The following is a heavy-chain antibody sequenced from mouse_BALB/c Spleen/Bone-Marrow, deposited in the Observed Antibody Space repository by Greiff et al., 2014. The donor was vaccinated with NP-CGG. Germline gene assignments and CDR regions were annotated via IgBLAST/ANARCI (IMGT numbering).Heavy chain of an antibody. V-gene: IGHV1S81*02. D-gene: IGHD2-1*01. CDR3: ARGDGKYAFAY. CDR2: INPSNGRT. Sequence: VQLVESGAELVKPGASVKLSCKASGYTFTTYWMQWVKQRPGQGLEWIGEINPSNGRTNYNEKFKRKATLTVDKSSSTAYMQLSSLTSEDSAVYYCARGDGKYAFAYWGQGTLVTASA. J-gene: IGHJ3*01. CDR1: GYTFTTYW.